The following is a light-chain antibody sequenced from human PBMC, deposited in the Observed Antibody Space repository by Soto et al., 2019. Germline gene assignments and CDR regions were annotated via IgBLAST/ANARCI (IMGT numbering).Light chain of an antibody. CDR3: QQYKSYSLT. Sequence: DIQMTQSPSTLSASVGDRVTITCWASQSISSWLAWYQQKPGKAPKFLIYKASNLEVGVPSRFSGSGSGTEFTLTISSLQPDDFATYYCQQYKSYSLTFGGGTKVEMK. V-gene: IGKV1-5*03. CDR1: QSISSW. J-gene: IGKJ4*01. CDR2: KAS.